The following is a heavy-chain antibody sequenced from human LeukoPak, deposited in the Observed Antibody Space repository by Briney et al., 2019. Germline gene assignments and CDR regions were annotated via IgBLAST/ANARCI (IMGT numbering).Heavy chain of an antibody. CDR3: ARSPSGSYYNFDY. CDR1: GGTFSSYT. J-gene: IGHJ4*02. Sequence: SVKVSCKASGGTFSSYTVSWVRQAPGQGLEWMGRIIPILGIANYAQKFQGRVTITADKSTSTAYMELSSLRSEDTAVYYCARSPSGSYYNFDYWGQGTLVTVSS. D-gene: IGHD1-26*01. V-gene: IGHV1-69*02. CDR2: IIPILGIA.